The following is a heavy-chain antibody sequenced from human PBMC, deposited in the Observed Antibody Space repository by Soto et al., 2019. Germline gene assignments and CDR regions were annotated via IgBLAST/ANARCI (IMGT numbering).Heavy chain of an antibody. Sequence: QVQLVQSGAEVKKPGASVKVSCKASGYTFTDNTIHWVRQVPGQRLQWMGWINAGYGNTKYSQNFQGRVTITRDTSASTAYMELSSLTSEDTAVYYCARSGGLLFYSDYWGQGTLVTVST. J-gene: IGHJ4*02. CDR1: GYTFTDNT. CDR2: INAGYGNT. V-gene: IGHV1-3*01. D-gene: IGHD3-16*01. CDR3: ARSGGLLFYSDY.